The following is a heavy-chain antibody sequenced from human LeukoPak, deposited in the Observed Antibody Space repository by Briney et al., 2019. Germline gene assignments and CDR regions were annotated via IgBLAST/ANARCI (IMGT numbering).Heavy chain of an antibody. D-gene: IGHD2-8*01. CDR2: ISGGGVST. Sequence: GGSLRLSCAASGFTFSSHGMSWVRQAPGKGLEWVSVISGGGVSTYYADSVKGRFTISRDNSKNTLYLQMNSLRAEDTAVYYCAKWARYCTNGVCYYFDYWGQGTLVTVSS. CDR1: GFTFSSHG. J-gene: IGHJ4*02. CDR3: AKWARYCTNGVCYYFDY. V-gene: IGHV3-23*01.